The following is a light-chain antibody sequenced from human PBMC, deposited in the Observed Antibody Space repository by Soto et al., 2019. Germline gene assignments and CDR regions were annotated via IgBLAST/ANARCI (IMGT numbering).Light chain of an antibody. Sequence: DVQMTQSPSTLSAFVGDRVTITCRASRPISTSLAWYQQKPGRPPQLLIFLASFLQRGVPARFSASGSATEFTLSINSLQPDDFATYYCQQYGTSSRTFGQGTKVDSK. V-gene: IGKV1-5*03. J-gene: IGKJ1*01. CDR1: RPISTS. CDR2: LAS. CDR3: QQYGTSSRT.